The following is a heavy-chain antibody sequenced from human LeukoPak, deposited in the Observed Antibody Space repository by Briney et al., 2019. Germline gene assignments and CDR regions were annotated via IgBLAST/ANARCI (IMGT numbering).Heavy chain of an antibody. CDR2: IRSKGNNYAT. CDR3: TRHYYDPHDY. Sequence: GGSLKLSCAASGFTFSGSATHWVRQASGKGLEWVGRIRSKGNNYATAYAASVKGRFTISRDDSKNTAYLQMNSLKTEDTAVYYCTRHYYDPHDYWGQGTLVTVSS. J-gene: IGHJ4*02. CDR1: GFTFSGSA. V-gene: IGHV3-73*01. D-gene: IGHD3-22*01.